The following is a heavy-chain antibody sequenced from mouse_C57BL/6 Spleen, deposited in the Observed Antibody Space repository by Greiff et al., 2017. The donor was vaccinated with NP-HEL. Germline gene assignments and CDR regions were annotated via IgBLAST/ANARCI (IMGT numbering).Heavy chain of an antibody. CDR2: INPSSGYT. D-gene: IGHD1-1*01. Sequence: GASVKMSCKASGYTFTSYTMHWVKQRPGQGLEWIGYINPSSGYTKYNQKFKDKATLTADKSSSTAYMQLSSLTSEDSAVYYCARRTTVVADYWGQGTTLTVSS. J-gene: IGHJ2*01. CDR1: GYTFTSYT. V-gene: IGHV1-4*01. CDR3: ARRTTVVADY.